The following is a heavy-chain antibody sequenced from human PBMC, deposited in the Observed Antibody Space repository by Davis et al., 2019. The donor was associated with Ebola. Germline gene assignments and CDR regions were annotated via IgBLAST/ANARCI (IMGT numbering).Heavy chain of an antibody. CDR3: ASTQDDYVWGSYRRPFDY. D-gene: IGHD3-16*02. J-gene: IGHJ4*02. CDR1: GASFSGYY. CDR2: INHSGST. V-gene: IGHV4-34*01. Sequence: PGGSLRLSCAVYGASFSGYYWSWIRQPPGKGLEWIGEINHSGSTNYNPSLKSRVTVSVDTSKNQFSLKLSSVTAADTAVYYCASTQDDYVWGSYRRPFDYWGQGTLVTVSS.